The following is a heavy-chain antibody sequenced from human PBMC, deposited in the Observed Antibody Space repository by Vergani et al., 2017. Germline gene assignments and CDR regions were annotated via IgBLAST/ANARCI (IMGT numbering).Heavy chain of an antibody. CDR3: ARTPGYSYGYPDFGLDLNFDY. V-gene: IGHV1-2*02. CDR1: GYTFTGYY. CDR2: INPNSGGT. D-gene: IGHD5-18*01. Sequence: QVQLVQSGAEVKKPGASVKVSCKASGYTFTGYYMHWVRQAPGQGLEWMGWINPNSGGTNYAQKFQGRVTMTRDTSISTAYMELSRLRSDDTAVYYCARTPGYSYGYPDFGLDLNFDYWGQGTLVTVSS. J-gene: IGHJ4*02.